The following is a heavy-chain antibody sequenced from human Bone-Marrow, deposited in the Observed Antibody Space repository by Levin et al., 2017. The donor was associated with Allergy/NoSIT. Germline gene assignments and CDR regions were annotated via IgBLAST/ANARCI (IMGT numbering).Heavy chain of an antibody. CDR2: INPNSGGT. J-gene: IGHJ6*02. D-gene: IGHD3-3*01. CDR1: GYTFTGYY. Sequence: GASVKVSCKASGYTFTGYYMHWVRQAPGQGLEWMGWINPNSGGTNYAQKFQGRVTMTRDTSISTAYMELSRLRSDDTAVYYCARAISSLLLYYYGMDVWGQGTTVTVSS. CDR3: ARAISSLLLYYYGMDV. V-gene: IGHV1-2*02.